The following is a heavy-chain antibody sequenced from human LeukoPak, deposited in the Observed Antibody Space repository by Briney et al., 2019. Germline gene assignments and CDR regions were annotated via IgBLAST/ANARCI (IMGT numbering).Heavy chain of an antibody. D-gene: IGHD3-3*01. V-gene: IGHV1-46*01. J-gene: IGHJ4*02. Sequence: GASVKVSCKASGYTFTSYYMHWVRQAPGQGLEWMGIINPSGGSTSYAQKFQGRVTMTRDMSTSTAYMELRSLRSDDTAVYYCARCGRYDFWSGYENTYFDYWGQGTLVTVSS. CDR2: INPSGGST. CDR3: ARCGRYDFWSGYENTYFDY. CDR1: GYTFTSYY.